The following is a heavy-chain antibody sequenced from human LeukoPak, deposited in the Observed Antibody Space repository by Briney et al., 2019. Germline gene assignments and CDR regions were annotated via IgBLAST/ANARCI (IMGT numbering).Heavy chain of an antibody. CDR1: RGSFRGYY. CDR2: INHSGST. J-gene: IGHJ6*02. D-gene: IGHD2-15*01. V-gene: IGHV4-34*01. CDR3: ARAVGYCSGGSCPLWYYYYGMDV. Sequence: SETLSLTWAVNRGSFRGYYWSWIRQPPRKGLEWIGEINHSGSTNYNPSLKSRVTLSVDTSKNQFSLKLSSVTAADTAVYYCARAVGYCSGGSCPLWYYYYGMDVWGQGATVTVSS.